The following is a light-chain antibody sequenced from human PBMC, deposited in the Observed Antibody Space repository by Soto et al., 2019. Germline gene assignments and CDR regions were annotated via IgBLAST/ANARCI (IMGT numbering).Light chain of an antibody. V-gene: IGKV3-15*01. Sequence: EIVMTQSPATLSVSPGERATLSCRASQSVSSNLAWYQQKPGQAPRLLIYGASTRAPGIPARFSGSGSGTEFTLTISSLQSEDFAVYYCQQYNNWPLALTFGGGTKVEIK. CDR1: QSVSSN. CDR2: GAS. J-gene: IGKJ4*01. CDR3: QQYNNWPLALT.